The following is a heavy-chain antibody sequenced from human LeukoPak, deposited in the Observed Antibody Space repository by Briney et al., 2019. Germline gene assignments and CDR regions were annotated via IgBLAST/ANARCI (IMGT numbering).Heavy chain of an antibody. CDR3: AREVRYSGSYPDAFDI. D-gene: IGHD1-26*01. J-gene: IGHJ3*02. CDR1: GGSISSYY. CDR2: IYYSGST. V-gene: IGHV4-59*01. Sequence: PSETLSLTCTVSGGSISSYYWSWIRQPPGKGLEWIGYIYYSGSTNYNPTLKSRVTKSVDTSKNQFSLKLRSVTAADTAVYYCAREVRYSGSYPDAFDIWGQGTMVPVSS.